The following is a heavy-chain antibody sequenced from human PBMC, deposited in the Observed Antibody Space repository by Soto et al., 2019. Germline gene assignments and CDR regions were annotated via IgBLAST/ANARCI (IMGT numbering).Heavy chain of an antibody. CDR3: ARDGKQWLAYNWFDP. Sequence: ASVKVSCKASGYTFTSYGISWVRQAPGQGLEWMGWISAYNGNTNYARKLQGRVTMTTDTSTSTAYMELRSLRSDDTAVYYCARDGKQWLAYNWFDPWGQGTLVTVSS. V-gene: IGHV1-18*01. CDR2: ISAYNGNT. D-gene: IGHD6-19*01. J-gene: IGHJ5*02. CDR1: GYTFTSYG.